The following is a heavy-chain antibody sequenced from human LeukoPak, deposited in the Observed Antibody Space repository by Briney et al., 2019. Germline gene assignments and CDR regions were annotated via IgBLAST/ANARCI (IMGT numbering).Heavy chain of an antibody. J-gene: IGHJ5*02. D-gene: IGHD5-24*01. CDR1: GYSISSGYY. CDR2: IYHSGST. V-gene: IGHV4-38-2*01. CDR3: ARCRSPERRWFDP. Sequence: PSETLSLTCAVSGYSISSGYYWGWIRQPPGKGLEWIGSIYHSGSTYYNPSLKSRVTISVDTSKNQFSLKLSSVTAADTAVYYCARCRSPERRWFDPWGQGTLVTVSS.